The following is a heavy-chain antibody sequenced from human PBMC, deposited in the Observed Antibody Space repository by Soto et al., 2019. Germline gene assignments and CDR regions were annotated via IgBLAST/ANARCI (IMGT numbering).Heavy chain of an antibody. CDR1: GGTFSSYA. CDR2: ISPIFCTA. D-gene: IGHD6-13*01. CDR3: ARAAIHGSSWYFWFDP. J-gene: IGHJ5*02. V-gene: IGHV1-69*13. Sequence: GAAVKVSCKTSGGTFSSYAINLVRQAPGQRLEWMGGISPIFCTANYAQKFQGRVTISADESTSTAYMELSSLTSEDAAVYYCARAAIHGSSWYFWFDPWGQGTLVTVSS.